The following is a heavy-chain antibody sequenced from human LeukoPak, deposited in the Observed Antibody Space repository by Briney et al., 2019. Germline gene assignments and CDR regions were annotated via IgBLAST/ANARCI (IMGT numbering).Heavy chain of an antibody. CDR1: GFIFSSYA. V-gene: IGHV3-30-3*01. J-gene: IGHJ5*02. CDR2: ISYDGSNK. D-gene: IGHD3-22*01. CDR3: ARGTFYYDSSGYQYSWFDP. Sequence: GGSLRLSCAASGFIFSSYAMHWVRQAPGKGLEWVAVISYDGSNKYYADSVKGRFTISRDNSKNTLYFQMNSLRAEDTAVYFCARGTFYYDSSGYQYSWFDPWGQGTPVTVSS.